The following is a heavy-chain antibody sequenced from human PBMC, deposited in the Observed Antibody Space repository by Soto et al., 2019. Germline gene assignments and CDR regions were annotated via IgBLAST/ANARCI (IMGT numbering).Heavy chain of an antibody. V-gene: IGHV3-48*03. CDR2: ISSSGSTI. D-gene: IGHD6-6*01. Sequence: EVQLVESGGGLVQPGGSLRLSCAASGFTFSSYEMNWVRQAPGKGLEWVSYISSSGSTIYYADSVKGRFTISRDNAKNSLYLQMNSLRAEDTAVYYCARDELVYYYYYGMDVWGQGTTVTVSS. CDR1: GFTFSSYE. CDR3: ARDELVYYYYYGMDV. J-gene: IGHJ6*02.